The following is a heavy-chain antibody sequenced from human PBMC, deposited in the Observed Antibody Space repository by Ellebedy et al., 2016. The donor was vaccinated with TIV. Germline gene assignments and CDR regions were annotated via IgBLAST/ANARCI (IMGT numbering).Heavy chain of an antibody. CDR1: RFTFSIFG. J-gene: IGHJ4*02. CDR3: AKDESDGELPRPFDY. CDR2: ISSDGTNK. V-gene: IGHV3-30*18. D-gene: IGHD1-26*01. Sequence: GESLKISCAASRFTFSIFGLHWVRQAPGKGLEWVAIISSDGTNKYYADSVRGRFTISRDNPKNTLYLQMDSLRAEDTAVYYCAKDESDGELPRPFDYWGQGTLVTVSS.